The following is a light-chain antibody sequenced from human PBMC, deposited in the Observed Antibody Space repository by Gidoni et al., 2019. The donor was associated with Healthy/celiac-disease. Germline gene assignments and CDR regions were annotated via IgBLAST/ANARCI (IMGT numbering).Light chain of an antibody. Sequence: EIVLTHSPGTLSLSPGERATLSCRASQSVSSSYLAWYQQKPGQAPRLLIYGASSRATGIPERVSGSGSGTDFTLTISRLEPEDCAVYYGQQYGSSPTCGPGTKVDIK. V-gene: IGKV3-20*01. J-gene: IGKJ3*01. CDR1: QSVSSSY. CDR3: QQYGSSPT. CDR2: GAS.